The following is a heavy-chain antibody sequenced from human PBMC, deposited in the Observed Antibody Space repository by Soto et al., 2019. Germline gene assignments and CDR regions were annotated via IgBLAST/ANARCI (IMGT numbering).Heavy chain of an antibody. CDR2: IYPGDSDT. CDR3: ARLKRNYDSSGYYYPPLKYCIDS. D-gene: IGHD3-22*01. Sequence: PGESLKISCKGSGYIFTSYWIGWVRQMPGKGLEWMGIIYPGDSDTRYSPSFQGQVTISADKSISTAYLQWSSLKASDTAMYYCARLKRNYDSSGYYYPPLKYCIDSWGQGTLVTVSS. CDR1: GYIFTSYW. J-gene: IGHJ4*02. V-gene: IGHV5-51*01.